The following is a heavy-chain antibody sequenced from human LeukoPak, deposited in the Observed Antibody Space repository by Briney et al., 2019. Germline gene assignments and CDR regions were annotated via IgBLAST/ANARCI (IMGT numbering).Heavy chain of an antibody. CDR3: ARPVGDPYYYYYMDV. CDR1: GYSISSGYY. CDR2: IYHSGST. D-gene: IGHD2-21*02. V-gene: IGHV4-38-2*01. J-gene: IGHJ6*03. Sequence: SETLSLTCAVSGYSISSGYYWSWIRQPPGKGLEWIGSIYHSGSTYYNPSLKSRVTISVDTSKNQFSLKLSSVTAADTAVYYCARPVGDPYYYYYMDVWGKGTTVTVSS.